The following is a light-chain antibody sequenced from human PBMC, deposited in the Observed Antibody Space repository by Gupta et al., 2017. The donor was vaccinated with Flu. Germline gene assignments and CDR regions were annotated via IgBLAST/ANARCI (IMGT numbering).Light chain of an antibody. CDR3: QQDDNLPVT. J-gene: IGKJ4*01. V-gene: IGKV1-33*01. Sequence: DIQMTQSPSSLSASVGDRVTITCQASQDIRRFLNWYQLKPGNAPKLLIFDASNLETGVPSRLSGSGFGTHFTFTISTLQPEDVATYYCQQDDNLPVTFGGGTKVEI. CDR2: DAS. CDR1: QDIRRF.